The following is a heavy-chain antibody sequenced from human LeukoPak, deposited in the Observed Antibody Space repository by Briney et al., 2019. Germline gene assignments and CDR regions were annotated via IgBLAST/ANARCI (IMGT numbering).Heavy chain of an antibody. J-gene: IGHJ4*02. CDR2: IYTGGGR. CDR1: GFTVSSYY. CDR3: ARGVDY. V-gene: IGHV3-53*01. Sequence: GGSLRLSCAASGFTVSSYYMNWVRQAPGKELEWVSVIYTGGGRYYADSVRGRFTISRDTSKNMVFLQMNSLRVEDTAVYYCARGVDYWGRGTLVTVSS.